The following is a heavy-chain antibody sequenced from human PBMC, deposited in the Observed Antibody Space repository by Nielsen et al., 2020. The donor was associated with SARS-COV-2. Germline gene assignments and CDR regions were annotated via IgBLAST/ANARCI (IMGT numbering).Heavy chain of an antibody. D-gene: IGHD3-3*01. J-gene: IGHJ1*01. CDR3: ARGLRDSIGVAGAEYFQH. CDR1: GGSISSYY. V-gene: IGHV4-59*01. CDR2: IYYSGST. Sequence: SETLSLTCTVSGGSISSYYWSWIRQPPGKGLEWIGYIYYSGSTNYNPSLKSRVTISVDTSKNQFSLKLSSVTAADTAVYYCARGLRDSIGVAGAEYFQHWGQGTLVTVSS.